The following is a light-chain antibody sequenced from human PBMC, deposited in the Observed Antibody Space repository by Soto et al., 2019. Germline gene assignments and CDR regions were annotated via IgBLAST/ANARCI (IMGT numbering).Light chain of an antibody. V-gene: IGLV3-21*02. CDR1: NTGRKS. CDR2: DDR. CDR3: QLWDSNSDHVV. J-gene: IGLJ2*01. Sequence: SYELTHPPSVSVAPGQTARITCGGSNTGRKSVHWYQQKPGQAPVVVVYDDRDRPSGIPERFSGSNSGNTATPTISRVEAGDEDDYYCQLWDSNSDHVVFVGGTKLTVL.